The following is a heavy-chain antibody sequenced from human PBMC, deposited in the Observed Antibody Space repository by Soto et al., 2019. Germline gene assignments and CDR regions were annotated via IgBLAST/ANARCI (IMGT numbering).Heavy chain of an antibody. Sequence: QVQLVQSGAEVKKPGSSVKVSCKASGGTFSSYAISWVRQAPGPGLEWMGGIIPIFGTANYAQKFQGRVTITADESTSTAYMDLSSLRSGDTAVYYCARVVKFYGSGRYEGWFDPWGQGTLVTVSS. D-gene: IGHD3-10*01. V-gene: IGHV1-69*01. J-gene: IGHJ5*02. CDR2: IIPIFGTA. CDR1: GGTFSSYA. CDR3: ARVVKFYGSGRYEGWFDP.